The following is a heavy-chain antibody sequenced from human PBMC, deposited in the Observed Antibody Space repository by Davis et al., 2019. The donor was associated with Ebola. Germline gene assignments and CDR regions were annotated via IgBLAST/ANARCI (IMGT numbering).Heavy chain of an antibody. CDR1: GFIFSSYV. V-gene: IGHV3-23*01. Sequence: GGSLRLSCAASGFIFSSYVMSWVRQAPGKGLEWVSTLGTSADTYYADSVKGRFTISRDNSKNTLYLQMNGLRVEDTAIYYCAKVKYYSTWRGGFDSWGQGTLVTVSS. CDR3: AKVKYYSTWRGGFDS. D-gene: IGHD6-13*01. J-gene: IGHJ4*02. CDR2: LGTSADT.